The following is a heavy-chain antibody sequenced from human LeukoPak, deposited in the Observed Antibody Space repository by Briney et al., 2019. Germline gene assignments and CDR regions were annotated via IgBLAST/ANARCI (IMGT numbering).Heavy chain of an antibody. CDR3: AKQLGYCSDGSCYFLY. Sequence: GGSLRLSCAVSGFTFSSSAMSWVRQAPGKGLEWVSAISNNGGYTYYADSVQGRFTISRDNSKSTLCLQMNSLRAEDTAVYYCAKQLGYCSDGSCYFLYWGQGTLVTVSS. J-gene: IGHJ4*02. CDR2: ISNNGGYT. CDR1: GFTFSSSA. V-gene: IGHV3-23*01. D-gene: IGHD2-15*01.